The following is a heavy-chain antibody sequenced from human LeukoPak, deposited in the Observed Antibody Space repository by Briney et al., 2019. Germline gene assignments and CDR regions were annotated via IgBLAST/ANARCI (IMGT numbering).Heavy chain of an antibody. J-gene: IGHJ5*02. CDR3: ARNRYYYGSRNYGVPTWFDP. CDR2: IYYSGST. Sequence: SETLSLTCTVSGGSISSYYWSWIRQPPGKGLEWIGYIYYSGSTNYNPSLKSRVTISLDTSKNQFSLKLSSVTAADTAVYYCARNRYYYGSRNYGVPTWFDPWGQGTLVTVSS. D-gene: IGHD3-10*01. CDR1: GGSISSYY. V-gene: IGHV4-59*01.